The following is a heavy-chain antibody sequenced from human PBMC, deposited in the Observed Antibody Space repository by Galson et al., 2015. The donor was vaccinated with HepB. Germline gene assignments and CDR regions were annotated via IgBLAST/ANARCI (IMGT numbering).Heavy chain of an antibody. D-gene: IGHD1-1*01. CDR1: GFTFSTYA. CDR3: AKWGGATGTVFDY. V-gene: IGHV3-30*04. CDR2: ISYDGSYK. J-gene: IGHJ4*02. Sequence: SLRLSCAASGFTFSTYAIHWVRQAPGKGLEWVAFISYDGSYKYYADSVKGRFTISRDNSKNTLYLQMNSLRAEDTAVYYCAKWGGATGTVFDYWGQETLVTVSS.